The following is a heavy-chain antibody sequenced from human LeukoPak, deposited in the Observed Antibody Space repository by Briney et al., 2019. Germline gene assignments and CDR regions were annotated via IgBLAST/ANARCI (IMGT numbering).Heavy chain of an antibody. CDR1: GGSISGYY. V-gene: IGHV4-34*01. J-gene: IGHJ5*02. D-gene: IGHD3-9*01. CDR3: ARGRILTGYLP. Sequence: SETLSLTCTVSGGSISGYYWSWIRQPPGKGLEWIGEINHSGSTNYNPSLKSRVTISVDTSKNQFSLKLSSVTAADTAVYYCARGRILTGYLPWGQGTLVTVSS. CDR2: INHSGST.